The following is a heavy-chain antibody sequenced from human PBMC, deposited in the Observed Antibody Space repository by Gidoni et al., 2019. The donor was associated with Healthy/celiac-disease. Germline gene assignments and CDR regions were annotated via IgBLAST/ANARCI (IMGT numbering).Heavy chain of an antibody. CDR1: GSTDSSDS. V-gene: IGHV3-21*01. Sequence: EVQLVESGGGRVKPGGALRRSGAATGSTDSSDSMDWVRWAPGKGLEWVSSISSSSSYIYSANSVKGRFTISRDNAKNSLYLQMNSLRAEDTAVYYCARGDVVVVAATPIPYYYYYGMDVWGQGTTVTVSS. D-gene: IGHD2-15*01. J-gene: IGHJ6*02. CDR2: ISSSSSYI. CDR3: ARGDVVVVAATPIPYYYYYGMDV.